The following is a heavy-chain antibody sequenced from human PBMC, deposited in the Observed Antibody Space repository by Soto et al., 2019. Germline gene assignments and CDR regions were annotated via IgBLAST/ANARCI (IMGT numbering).Heavy chain of an antibody. CDR1: GASISRYY. CDR2: IYHTGST. D-gene: IGHD2-2*01. V-gene: IGHV4-59*12. Sequence: ASETLSLTCTVSGASISRYYWSWIRQPPGKGLEWIGFIYHTGSTYYSPSLKNRVAISVDTSKNQFSLKLSSVTAADTAVYYCARVPDYWGQGILVTVSS. J-gene: IGHJ4*02. CDR3: ARVPDY.